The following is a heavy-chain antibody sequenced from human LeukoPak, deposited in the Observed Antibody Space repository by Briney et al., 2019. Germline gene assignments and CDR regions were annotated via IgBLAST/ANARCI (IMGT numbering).Heavy chain of an antibody. J-gene: IGHJ4*02. CDR1: GFTVSSNY. V-gene: IGHV3-7*01. Sequence: GGSLRLSCAASGFTVSSNYMSWVRQAPGKGLEWVANIKQDGSEKYYVDSVKGRFTISRDNAKNSLYLQMNSLRAEDTAVYYCARALGQWLVIAVDYWGQGTLVTVSS. CDR3: ARALGQWLVIAVDY. CDR2: IKQDGSEK. D-gene: IGHD6-19*01.